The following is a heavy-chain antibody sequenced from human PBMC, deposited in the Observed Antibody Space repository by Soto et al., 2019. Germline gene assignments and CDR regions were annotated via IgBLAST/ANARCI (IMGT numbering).Heavy chain of an antibody. CDR3: ARGWIQLWFTKVSYYYGMDV. CDR1: GGTFSSYA. J-gene: IGHJ6*02. D-gene: IGHD5-18*01. Sequence: ASVKVSCKASGGTFSSYAISWVRQAPGQGLEWMGGIIPIFGTANYAQKFQGRVTITADESTSTAYMELSSLRSEDTAVYYCARGWIQLWFTKVSYYYGMDVWGQGTTVTVSS. CDR2: IIPIFGTA. V-gene: IGHV1-69*13.